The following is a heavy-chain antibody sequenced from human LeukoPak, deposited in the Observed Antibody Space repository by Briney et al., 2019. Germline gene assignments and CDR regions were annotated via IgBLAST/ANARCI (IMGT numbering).Heavy chain of an antibody. J-gene: IGHJ4*02. CDR3: ARRSRWLFDY. Sequence: SETLSLTCTVSGGFISSYYWSWIRQPPGKGLEWIGYIYYSGSTNYNPSLKSRVTISVDTSKNQFSLKLSSVTAADTAVYYCARRSRWLFDYWGQGTLVTVSS. D-gene: IGHD3-10*01. CDR2: IYYSGST. CDR1: GGFISSYY. V-gene: IGHV4-59*08.